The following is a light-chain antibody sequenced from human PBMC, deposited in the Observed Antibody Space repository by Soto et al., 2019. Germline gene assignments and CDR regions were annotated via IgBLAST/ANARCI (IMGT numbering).Light chain of an antibody. V-gene: IGKV3-15*01. Sequence: IVMTQSPATPSVSPGETATLSCRASQSVSSNLAWYQQKPDQTPKLLIYVASTRATGIPARFIGSGSGTAFTLTIGSLQSEDFAVYYGPQYNVWPLTCSGGSKVEFK. CDR1: QSVSSN. CDR2: VAS. CDR3: PQYNVWPLT. J-gene: IGKJ4*01.